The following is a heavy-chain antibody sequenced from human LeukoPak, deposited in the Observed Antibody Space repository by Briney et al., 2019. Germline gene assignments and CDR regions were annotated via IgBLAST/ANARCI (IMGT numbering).Heavy chain of an antibody. CDR3: VTDLVIKGYFDY. Sequence: GGSLRLSCAASGFTFSNVWMSWVRQVPGKGLEWVGRIRRKTDGEKTDHAAPVKGRFTISRDDSKNTLYLQMNSLKTEDTAVYYCVTDLVIKGYFDYWGQGALVTVSS. D-gene: IGHD2-21*01. CDR1: GFTFSNVW. J-gene: IGHJ4*02. V-gene: IGHV3-15*01. CDR2: IRRKTDGEKT.